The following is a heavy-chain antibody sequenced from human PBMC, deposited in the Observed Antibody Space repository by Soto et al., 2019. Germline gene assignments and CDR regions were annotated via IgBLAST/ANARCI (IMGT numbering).Heavy chain of an antibody. CDR1: GFTFSSYG. CDR3: AKDKAYCSSTSCPNYYYYYGMDV. Sequence: TGGSLRLSCAASGFTFSSYGMHWVRQAPGKGLEWVAVISYDGSNKYYADSVKGRFTISRDNSKNTLYLQMNSLRAEDTAVYYCAKDKAYCSSTSCPNYYYYYGMDVWGQGTTVTVSS. J-gene: IGHJ6*02. D-gene: IGHD2-2*01. V-gene: IGHV3-30*18. CDR2: ISYDGSNK.